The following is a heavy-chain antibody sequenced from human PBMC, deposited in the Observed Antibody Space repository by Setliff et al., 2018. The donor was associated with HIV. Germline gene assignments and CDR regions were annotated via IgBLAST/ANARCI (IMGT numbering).Heavy chain of an antibody. CDR2: LSGSGGDT. D-gene: IGHD3-10*01. CDR3: AKKTAAYTSGSWLHY. J-gene: IGHJ4*02. Sequence: HPGGSLRLSCASSGFTFSSYAMTWVRQAPGKGLECVAVLSGSGGDTYYADSVKGRFVISREKSKSTLYLQMNSLRAEDTAVYYCAKKTAAYTSGSWLHYWGQGTLVTVSS. V-gene: IGHV3-23*01. CDR1: GFTFSSYA.